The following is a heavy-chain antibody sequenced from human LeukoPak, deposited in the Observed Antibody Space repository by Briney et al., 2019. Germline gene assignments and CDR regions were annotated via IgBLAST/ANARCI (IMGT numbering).Heavy chain of an antibody. Sequence: PGGSLRLSCAASGFTFSSYWMHWVRQAPGKGLVWVSRINSDGSSTSYADSVKGRFTISRDNAKNTLYLQMSSLRAEDTAVYYCARFVTTVTVLIDYWGQGTLVTVSS. CDR2: INSDGSST. V-gene: IGHV3-74*01. J-gene: IGHJ4*02. CDR1: GFTFSSYW. CDR3: ARFVTTVTVLIDY. D-gene: IGHD4-17*01.